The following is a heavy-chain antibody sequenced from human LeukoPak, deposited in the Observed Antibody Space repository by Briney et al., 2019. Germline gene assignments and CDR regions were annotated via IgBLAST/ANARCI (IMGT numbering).Heavy chain of an antibody. V-gene: IGHV3-7*01. J-gene: IGHJ4*02. CDR3: AREQYYYDNSAYYAY. CDR1: GFTFSSSW. CDR2: IKQDGSEK. D-gene: IGHD3-22*01. Sequence: GGSLRLSCVASGFTFSSSWMSWVRQAPGKGLEWVANIKQDGSEKYYVDSVKGRFTISRDNAKNSLYLQMNSLRAEDTAVYYCAREQYYYDNSAYYAYWGQGTLVTVSS.